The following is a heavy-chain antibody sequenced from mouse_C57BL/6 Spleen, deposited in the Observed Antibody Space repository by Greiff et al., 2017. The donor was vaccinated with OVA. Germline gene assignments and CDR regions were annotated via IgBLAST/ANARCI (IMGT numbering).Heavy chain of an antibody. J-gene: IGHJ2*01. D-gene: IGHD1-1*01. CDR2: ISSGSSTI. CDR3: ARGTVVALDY. V-gene: IGHV5-17*01. CDR1: GFTFSDYG. Sequence: EVKVVESGGGLVKPGGSLKLSCAASGFTFSDYGMHWVRQAPEKGLEWVAYISSGSSTIYYADTVKGRFTISRDNAKNTLFLQMTSLRSEDTAMYYCARGTVVALDYWGQGTTLTVSS.